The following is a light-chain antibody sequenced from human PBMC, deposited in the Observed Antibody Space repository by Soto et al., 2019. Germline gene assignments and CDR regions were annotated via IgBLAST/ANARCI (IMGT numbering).Light chain of an antibody. J-gene: IGKJ1*01. CDR3: QQYNSYSRT. Sequence: DIQMTQSPSTLSASVGDRVTITCRASQSISSWLAWYQQKPGKAPKLLIYNASSIESGVPSRFSGSGSGTEFTLTISSLQPDDFATYYCQQYNSYSRTFGQGTKVEIK. V-gene: IGKV1-5*03. CDR1: QSISSW. CDR2: NAS.